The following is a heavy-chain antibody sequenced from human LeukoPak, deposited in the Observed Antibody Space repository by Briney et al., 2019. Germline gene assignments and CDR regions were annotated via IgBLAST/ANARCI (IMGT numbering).Heavy chain of an antibody. V-gene: IGHV3-48*01. Sequence: GGSLRLSCAASGFTFTTYSMNWVRQAPGKGLEWVLYITSTSSTMYYADSVKGRFTISRDNAKNSLYLQMNSLRAEDTAVYYCTREYSSSSGRAFDFWGQGTMVTVSS. D-gene: IGHD6-6*01. CDR3: TREYSSSSGRAFDF. CDR2: ITSTSSTM. J-gene: IGHJ3*01. CDR1: GFTFTTYS.